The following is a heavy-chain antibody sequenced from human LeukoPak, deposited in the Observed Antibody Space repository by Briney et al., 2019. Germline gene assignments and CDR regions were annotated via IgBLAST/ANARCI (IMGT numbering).Heavy chain of an antibody. CDR2: INTNTGNP. V-gene: IGHV7-4-1*02. CDR1: GYTFTSYA. D-gene: IGHD5-12*01. J-gene: IGHJ6*03. Sequence: ASVKVSCKASGYTFTSYAMNWVRQAPGQGLEWMGWINTNTGNPTYAQGFTGRFVFSLDTSVSTAYLQISSLKAEDTAVYYCASSSFYSGYDYEDYYYYMDVWGKGTTVTVSS. CDR3: ASSSFYSGYDYEDYYYYMDV.